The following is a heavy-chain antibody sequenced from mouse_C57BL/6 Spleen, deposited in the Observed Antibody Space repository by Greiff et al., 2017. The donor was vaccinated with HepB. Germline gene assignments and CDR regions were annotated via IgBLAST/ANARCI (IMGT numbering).Heavy chain of an antibody. D-gene: IGHD2-5*01. V-gene: IGHV1-18*01. CDR3: ARRGYYSNYFSYYFDY. CDR1: GYTFTDYN. CDR2: INPNNGGT. Sequence: VQLQQSGPELVKPGASVKIPCKASGYTFTDYNMDWVKQSHGKSLEWIGDINPNNGGTIYNQKFKGKATLTVDKSSSTAYMELRSLTSEDTAVYYCARRGYYSNYFSYYFDYWGQGTTLTVSS. J-gene: IGHJ2*01.